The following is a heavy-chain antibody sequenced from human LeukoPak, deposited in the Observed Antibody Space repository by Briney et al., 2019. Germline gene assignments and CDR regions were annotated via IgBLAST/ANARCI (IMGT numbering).Heavy chain of an antibody. J-gene: IGHJ4*02. V-gene: IGHV1-69*04. D-gene: IGHD1-20*01. Sequence: SVKVSCKAPGGTFSSYAISWVRQAPGQGLEWMGRIIPILGIANYAQKFQGRVTITADKSTSTAYMELSSLRSEDTAVYYCARDIGITGTTGYFDYWGQGTLVTVSS. CDR1: GGTFSSYA. CDR2: IIPILGIA. CDR3: ARDIGITGTTGYFDY.